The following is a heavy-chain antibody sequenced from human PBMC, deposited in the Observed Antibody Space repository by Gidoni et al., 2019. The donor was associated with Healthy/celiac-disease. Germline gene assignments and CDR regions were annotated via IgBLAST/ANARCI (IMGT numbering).Heavy chain of an antibody. CDR2: ISGSGGST. CDR1: GFTFSSYA. CDR3: ANSRGRQWLVPGDY. D-gene: IGHD6-19*01. Sequence: RLSCAASGFTFSSYAMSWVRQAPGKGLEWVSAISGSGGSTYYADSVKGRFTISRDNSKNTLYLQMNSLRAEDTAVYYCANSRGRQWLVPGDYWGQGTLVTVSS. J-gene: IGHJ4*02. V-gene: IGHV3-23*01.